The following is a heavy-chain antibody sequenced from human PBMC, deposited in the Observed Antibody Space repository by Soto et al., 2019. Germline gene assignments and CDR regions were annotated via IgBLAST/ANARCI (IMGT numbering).Heavy chain of an antibody. CDR3: TKARGASAGTYDY. CDR2: SKSKTDGGTT. CDR1: GFTCTNAW. J-gene: IGHJ4*02. V-gene: IGHV3-15*07. Sequence: EVQLVESGGGLVKPGGSLRLSCAASGFTCTNAWMHWVRQAPGKGLEWVGRSKSKTDGGTTDYAAPVKGRFTISRDDSKNTRYLQMDSMKTEDTAVYYCTKARGASAGTYDYWGQGTLVTVSS. D-gene: IGHD6-13*01.